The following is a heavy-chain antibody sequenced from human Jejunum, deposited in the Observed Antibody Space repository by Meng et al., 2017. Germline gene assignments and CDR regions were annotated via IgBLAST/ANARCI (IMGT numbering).Heavy chain of an antibody. CDR2: INQDGSEK. J-gene: IGHJ4*02. D-gene: IGHD3-9*01. Sequence: GGSLRLSCGASGLAFSRYWMSWVRQAPGKGLEWVAIINQDGSEKYYVDSVKGRFTISRDNARNSLYLQMSSLRAEDTAVYYCASSPGYYDTLTGYYSPYFDYWGRGTLVTVSS. V-gene: IGHV3-7*01. CDR1: GLAFSRYW. CDR3: ASSPGYYDTLTGYYSPYFDY.